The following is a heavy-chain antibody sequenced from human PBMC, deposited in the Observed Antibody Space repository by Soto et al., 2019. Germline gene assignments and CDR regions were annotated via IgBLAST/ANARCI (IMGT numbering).Heavy chain of an antibody. D-gene: IGHD3-10*01. J-gene: IGHJ6*02. Sequence: GGSLRLSCAASGFTFSSYSMNWVRQAPGKGLEWVSYISSSSSTIYYADSVKGRFTISRDNAKNSLYLQMNSLRAEDTAVYYCARDRGPLWLPYYYYGMDVWGQGTTVTVSS. CDR3: ARDRGPLWLPYYYYGMDV. CDR2: ISSSSSTI. CDR1: GFTFSSYS. V-gene: IGHV3-48*04.